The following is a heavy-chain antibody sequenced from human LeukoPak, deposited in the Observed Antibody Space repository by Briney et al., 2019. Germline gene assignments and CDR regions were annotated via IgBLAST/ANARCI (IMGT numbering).Heavy chain of an antibody. V-gene: IGHV3-23*01. J-gene: IGHJ3*02. CDR1: GFPFSSYP. Sequence: GGSLRLPCAASGFPFSSYPMSWLRQAPGKGLEWVSPFSGSGGSTYYADSVKGRFTISRDNSKNSLYLQMNSLRAEDTAGYYCAGVTVTADAFDIWGQGTMVTVSS. CDR3: AGVTVTADAFDI. D-gene: IGHD4-17*01. CDR2: FSGSGGST.